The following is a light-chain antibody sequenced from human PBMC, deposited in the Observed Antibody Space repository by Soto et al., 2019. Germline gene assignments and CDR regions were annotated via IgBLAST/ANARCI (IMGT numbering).Light chain of an antibody. V-gene: IGLV1-40*01. CDR3: QSYDSSLSASHVV. CDR2: GNS. CDR1: SFNIGAGYD. Sequence: QSVLTQPPSVSGAPGQRVTISCTGSSFNIGAGYDVHWYQQLPGTAPKLLIYGNSNRPSGVPDRFSGSKSGTSASLAITGLQAEDEADYYCQSYDSSLSASHVVFGGGTKLTVL. J-gene: IGLJ2*01.